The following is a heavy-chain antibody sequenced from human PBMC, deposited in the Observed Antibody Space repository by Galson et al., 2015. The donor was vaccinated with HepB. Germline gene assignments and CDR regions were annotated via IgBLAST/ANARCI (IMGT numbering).Heavy chain of an antibody. D-gene: IGHD3-22*01. Sequence: SVKVSCKASGGTFSSYAISWVRQAPGQGLEWMGGIIPIFGTANYAQKFQGRVTITADESTSTAYMELSSLRSEDTAVYYCARSRDDNYYDSSGHIRRAFEEFDYWGQGTLVTVSS. V-gene: IGHV1-69*13. CDR2: IIPIFGTA. J-gene: IGHJ4*02. CDR3: ARSRDDNYYDSSGHIRRAFEEFDY. CDR1: GGTFSSYA.